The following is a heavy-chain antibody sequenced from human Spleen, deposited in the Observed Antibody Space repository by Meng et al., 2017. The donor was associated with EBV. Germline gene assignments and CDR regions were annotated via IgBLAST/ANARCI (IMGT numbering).Heavy chain of an antibody. Sequence: QVRLVGSGGGVVQPGRSLRLSCAASGFTFSNYGMHWVRQAPGKGLQWVAVISHDGSNKYYRDSVKGRFSISRDNSKSTLYLQMNSLRVEDTAVYYCATLETQWGQGTLVTVSS. D-gene: IGHD1-1*01. CDR2: ISHDGSNK. CDR3: ATLETQ. J-gene: IGHJ4*02. CDR1: GFTFSNYG. V-gene: IGHV3-30*03.